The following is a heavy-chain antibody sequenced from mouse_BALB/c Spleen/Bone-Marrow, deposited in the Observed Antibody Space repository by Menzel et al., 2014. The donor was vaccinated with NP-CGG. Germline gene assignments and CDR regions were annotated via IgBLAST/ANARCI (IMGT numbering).Heavy chain of an antibody. D-gene: IGHD2-1*01. CDR3: ARGKTYAMDY. CDR1: GYTFTSYV. Sequence: VQLQQPGLELVKPGASVKMSCKASGYTFTSYVMHWVKQKPGQGLEWIGYINPNNDGSKYNEKFKGKATLTSDKSSSTAYMELSSLTSEDSAVYYCARGKTYAMDYWGQGTSATVSS. J-gene: IGHJ4*01. V-gene: IGHV1-14*01. CDR2: INPNNDGS.